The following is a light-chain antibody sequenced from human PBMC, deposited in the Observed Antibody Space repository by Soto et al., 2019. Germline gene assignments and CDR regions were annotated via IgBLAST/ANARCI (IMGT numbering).Light chain of an antibody. CDR2: GAS. V-gene: IGKV3-15*01. CDR1: QSVSSN. Sequence: EIVMTHPPATLSVSPGERDTHTCRASQSVSSNLAWYQQKPCQAPRLLIYGASTRATGIPARFSGSGSGTEFTLTTSRLEPEDFAMYYCQQYGSSPYWTFGQGTKV. CDR3: QQYGSSPYWT. J-gene: IGKJ1*01.